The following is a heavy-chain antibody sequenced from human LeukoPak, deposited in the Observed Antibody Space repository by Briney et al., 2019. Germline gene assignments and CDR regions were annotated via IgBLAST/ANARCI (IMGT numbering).Heavy chain of an antibody. CDR3: ARYCSGGSCYSEDDAFDI. Sequence: SETLSLTCTVSRDSMKSYYWSWLRQPPGKGLEWIGYIYYTGSTDYNPSLKSRVTISVDTSKNQFSLKLSSVTAADTAVYYCARYCSGGSCYSEDDAFDIWGQGTMVTVSS. CDR2: IYYTGST. J-gene: IGHJ3*02. CDR1: RDSMKSYY. D-gene: IGHD2-15*01. V-gene: IGHV4-59*01.